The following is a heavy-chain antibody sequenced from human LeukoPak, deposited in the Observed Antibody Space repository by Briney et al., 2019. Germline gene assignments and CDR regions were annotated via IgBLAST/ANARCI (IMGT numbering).Heavy chain of an antibody. V-gene: IGHV1-2*02. CDR3: ARTLGYCSSSSCYGGDYGAFDI. CDR2: INPNSGGT. J-gene: IGHJ3*02. D-gene: IGHD2-2*03. CDR1: GYTFNGYY. Sequence: ASVKVSCKASGYTFNGYYMHWVRQAPGQGLEWMGWINPNSGGTNYAQKFQGRVTMTRDTAISTAYMELSRLRSDDTAVYYCARTLGYCSSSSCYGGDYGAFDIWGQGTMVTVSS.